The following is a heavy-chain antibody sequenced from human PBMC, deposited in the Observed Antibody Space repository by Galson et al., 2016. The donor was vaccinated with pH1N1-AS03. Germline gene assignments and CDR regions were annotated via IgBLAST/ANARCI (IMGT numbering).Heavy chain of an antibody. D-gene: IGHD2-2*01. CDR2: ISGYNINA. Sequence: SVKVSCKASGYKFTSYGVSWVRQAPGQGLEWMGWISGYNINAKYAEKFQGKVTLTTDKSTSTAYMELRSLTSDDTAVYFCARDGDIVIVPSAIDYYGMDVWRQGTTVTVSS. J-gene: IGHJ6*02. CDR1: GYKFTSYG. CDR3: ARDGDIVIVPSAIDYYGMDV. V-gene: IGHV1-18*01.